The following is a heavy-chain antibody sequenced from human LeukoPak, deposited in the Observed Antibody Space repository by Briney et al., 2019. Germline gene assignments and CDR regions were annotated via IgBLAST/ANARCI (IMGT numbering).Heavy chain of an antibody. J-gene: IGHJ4*02. D-gene: IGHD3-16*02. CDR1: GGSFSGYY. CDR2: INHSGST. CDR3: ARGPNYVWGSYRYFDY. V-gene: IGHV4-34*01. Sequence: PSGTLSLTCAVYGGSFSGYYWSWIRQPPGKGLERIGEINHSGSTNYNPSLKSRVTISVDTSKNQFSLKLSSVTAADTAVYYCARGPNYVWGSYRYFDYWGQGTLVTVSS.